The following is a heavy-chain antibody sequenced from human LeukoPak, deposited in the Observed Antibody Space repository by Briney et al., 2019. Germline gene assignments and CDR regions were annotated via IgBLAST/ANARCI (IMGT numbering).Heavy chain of an antibody. CDR2: IYSDNT. CDR1: GFTVSSNS. V-gene: IGHV3-53*01. CDR3: AREYYDILTGRMDV. Sequence: GGSLRLSCTVSGFTVSSNSMSWVRQAPGKGLEWVSFIYSDNTHYSDSVKGRFTISRDNSKNTLYLQMNSLRAEDTAVYYCAREYYDILTGRMDVWGKGTTVTVSS. J-gene: IGHJ6*03. D-gene: IGHD3-9*01.